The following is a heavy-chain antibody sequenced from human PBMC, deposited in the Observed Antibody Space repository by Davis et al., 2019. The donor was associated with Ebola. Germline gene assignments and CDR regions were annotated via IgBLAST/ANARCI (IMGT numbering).Heavy chain of an antibody. CDR1: GGSISSGDYY. V-gene: IGHV4-30-4*01. CDR3: ARLSTAMALDYFDY. D-gene: IGHD5-18*01. J-gene: IGHJ4*02. Sequence: SETLSLTCTVSGGSISSGDYYWSWIRQPPGKGLEWIGYIYYSGSTYYNPSLKSRVTISVDTSKNQFSLKLSSVTAADTAVYHCARLSTAMALDYFDYWGQGTLVTVSS. CDR2: IYYSGST.